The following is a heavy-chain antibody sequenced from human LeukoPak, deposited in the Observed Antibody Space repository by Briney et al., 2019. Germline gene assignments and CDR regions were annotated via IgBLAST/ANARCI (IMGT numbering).Heavy chain of an antibody. CDR3: ARGGWAVAGTFYFDY. CDR1: GFTFSNFA. CDR2: ISSSGSTI. D-gene: IGHD6-19*01. V-gene: IGHV3-48*03. J-gene: IGHJ4*02. Sequence: SGGSLRLSCAASGFTFSNFAMTWVRQAPGKGLEWVSYISSSGSTIYYADSVKGRFTISRDNAKNSLYLQMNSLRAEDTAVYYCARGGWAVAGTFYFDYWGQGTLVTVSS.